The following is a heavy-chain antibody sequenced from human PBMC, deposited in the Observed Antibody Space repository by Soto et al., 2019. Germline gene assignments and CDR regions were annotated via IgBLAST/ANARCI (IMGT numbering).Heavy chain of an antibody. J-gene: IGHJ4*02. CDR2: IIPILGIA. CDR3: ARVATIGGYFDY. V-gene: IGHV1-69*02. D-gene: IGHD5-12*01. CDR1: GGTFSSYT. Sequence: ASVKVSCKASGGTFSSYTISWVRQAPGQGLEWMGRIIPILGIANYAQKFQGRVTITADKSTSTAYMELSSLRSEDTAVYYCARVATIGGYFDYWGQGTLVTVSS.